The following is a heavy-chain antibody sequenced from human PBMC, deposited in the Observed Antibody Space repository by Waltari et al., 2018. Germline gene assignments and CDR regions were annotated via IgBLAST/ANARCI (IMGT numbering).Heavy chain of an antibody. Sequence: EVQLVQSGAEVKQPGESLKISCKGSGYSFSSHWIAWVRQLPGKGLEWMGIINPGDSNTIYSPSFQGQVTISADKSINSAYLQWNSLKASDTAIFYCARRYCSGGTCYYFDYWGQGTLVTVSS. CDR3: ARRYCSGGTCYYFDY. CDR1: GYSFSSHW. V-gene: IGHV5-51*01. J-gene: IGHJ4*02. D-gene: IGHD2-15*01. CDR2: INPGDSNT.